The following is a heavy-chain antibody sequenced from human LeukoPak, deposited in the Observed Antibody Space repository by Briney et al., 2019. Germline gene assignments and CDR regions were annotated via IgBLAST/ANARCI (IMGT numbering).Heavy chain of an antibody. CDR3: AHRPNYYDSSGYYSYYFDY. D-gene: IGHD3-22*01. Sequence: SGPTLVNPTQTLTLTCTFSGFSLSTSGVGVGWIRQPPGKALEWLALIYWNDDKRYSPSLKSRLTTTKDTSKNQVVLTMTNMDPVDTATYYCAHRPNYYDSSGYYSYYFDYWGQGTLVTVSS. V-gene: IGHV2-5*01. J-gene: IGHJ4*02. CDR1: GFSLSTSGVG. CDR2: IYWNDDK.